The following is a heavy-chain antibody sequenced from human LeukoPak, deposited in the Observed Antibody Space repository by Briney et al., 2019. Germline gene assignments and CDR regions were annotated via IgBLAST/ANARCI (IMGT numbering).Heavy chain of an antibody. J-gene: IGHJ4*02. V-gene: IGHV3-53*01. CDR1: GFTFDDYA. CDR2: IYSGGST. CDR3: AVKFS. Sequence: GGSLRLSCAASGFTFDDYAMHWVRQAPGKGLEWVSVIYSGGSTYYADSVKGRFTISRDNSKNTLYLQMNSLRAEDTAVYYCAVKFSWGQGTLVTVSS.